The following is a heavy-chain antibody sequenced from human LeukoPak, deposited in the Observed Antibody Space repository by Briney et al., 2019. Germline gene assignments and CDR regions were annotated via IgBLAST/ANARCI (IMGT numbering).Heavy chain of an antibody. CDR3: ARSGYYDILTGYYYFDY. V-gene: IGHV4-31*03. CDR2: IYYSGST. J-gene: IGHJ4*02. CDR1: GGSISSGGYY. D-gene: IGHD3-9*01. Sequence: SQTLSFTCTVSGGSISSGGYYWSWIRQHPGKGLEWIGYIYYSGSTYYNPSLKSRVTISVDTSKNQFSLKLSSVTAADTAVYYCARSGYYDILTGYYYFDYWGQGTLVTVSS.